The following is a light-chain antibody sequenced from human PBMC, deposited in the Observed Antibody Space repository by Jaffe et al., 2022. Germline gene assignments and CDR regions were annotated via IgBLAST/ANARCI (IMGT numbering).Light chain of an antibody. J-gene: IGKJ1*01. Sequence: DIQMTQSPSSLSASVGDRVTITCRASESISSYLNWYQQKPGKAPNLLIYAASTLQSDVPSRFSGSGSGTDFTLTISSLQPEDFATYYCQQNYRTLGTFGQGTKVEIK. V-gene: IGKV1-39*01. CDR2: AAS. CDR1: ESISSY. CDR3: QQNYRTLGT.